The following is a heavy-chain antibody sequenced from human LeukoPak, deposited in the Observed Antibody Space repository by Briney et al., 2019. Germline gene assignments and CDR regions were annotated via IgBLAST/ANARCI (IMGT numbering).Heavy chain of an antibody. J-gene: IGHJ4*02. CDR2: ISAYNGNT. V-gene: IGHV1-18*01. CDR1: GYTFTSYG. Sequence: ASVKVSCKASGYTFTSYGISWVRQAPGQGLEWVGWISAYNGNTNYAQKLQGRVTMTTDTSTSTAYMELRSLRSDDTAVYYCARDGVLLVVTAIHIDYWGQGTLVTVSS. D-gene: IGHD2-21*02. CDR3: ARDGVLLVVTAIHIDY.